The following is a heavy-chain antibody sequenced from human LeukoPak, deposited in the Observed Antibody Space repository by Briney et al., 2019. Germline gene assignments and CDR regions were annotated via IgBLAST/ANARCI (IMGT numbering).Heavy chain of an antibody. D-gene: IGHD5-18*01. CDR1: GGSFSGYY. CDR2: IIGSGGST. V-gene: IGHV3-23*01. J-gene: IGHJ4*02. CDR3: AKDLEYSYGFDY. Sequence: ETLSLTCAVYGGSFSGYYWSWIRQAPGKGLEWVSAIIGSGGSTYYADSVKGRFTISRDNSKNTLYLQMNSLRAEDTAVYYCAKDLEYSYGFDYWGQGTLVTVSS.